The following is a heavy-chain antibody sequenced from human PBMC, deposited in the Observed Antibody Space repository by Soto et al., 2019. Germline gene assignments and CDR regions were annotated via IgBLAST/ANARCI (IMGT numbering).Heavy chain of an antibody. D-gene: IGHD2-15*01. CDR3: ARRVAGKERKFDY. Sequence: QVQLQESGPGLVKPSQTLSLTCTVSGGSISSGGYYWSWIRQHPGKGLEWIGYIYYSGSTYYNPSLKSRVTRSVDTSKNQFSLKLSSVTAADTAVYDCARRVAGKERKFDYWGQGTLVTVSS. CDR2: IYYSGST. V-gene: IGHV4-31*03. CDR1: GGSISSGGYY. J-gene: IGHJ4*02.